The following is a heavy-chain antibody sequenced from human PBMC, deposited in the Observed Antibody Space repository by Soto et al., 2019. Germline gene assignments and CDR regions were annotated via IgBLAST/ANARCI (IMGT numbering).Heavy chain of an antibody. CDR2: ISGSANDI. V-gene: IGHV3-23*01. D-gene: IGHD6-6*01. Sequence: EVQLLESGGGLVQPGGSLRLSCAASGFTFSSHAMNWVRQAPGKGLEWVSAISGSANDIYYADSVKGRFTISRDSSTNTLFLQMNSLRAEDTAVYYCAKKLSGSSSMGCFDYWGQGTLVTVSS. CDR1: GFTFSSHA. CDR3: AKKLSGSSSMGCFDY. J-gene: IGHJ4*02.